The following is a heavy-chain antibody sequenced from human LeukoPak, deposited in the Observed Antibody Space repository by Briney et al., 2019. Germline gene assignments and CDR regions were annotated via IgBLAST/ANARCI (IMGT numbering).Heavy chain of an antibody. V-gene: IGHV5-51*01. CDR1: GYSFTTYW. Sequence: GESLKISCKGSGYSFTTYWIGWVRQMPGKGLEWMGVICPRDSNTRYSPSFQGQVSISADKSISTAYLQWSSLKASDTGMYYCAGHLVLGLSSAFDIWGQGTMVTVSS. D-gene: IGHD7-27*01. J-gene: IGHJ3*02. CDR2: ICPRDSNT. CDR3: AGHLVLGLSSAFDI.